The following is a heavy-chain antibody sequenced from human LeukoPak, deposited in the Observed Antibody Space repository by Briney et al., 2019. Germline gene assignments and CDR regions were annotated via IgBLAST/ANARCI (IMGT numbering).Heavy chain of an antibody. CDR1: GFTFSSFA. Sequence: PGGSLRLSCAASGFTFSSFAMSWVRQAPGKGLQWVSVISGSGVSTYYADSVKGRFTISRDNSKNTLFLQVNSLRAEDTAVYYCAREIGDFDYWGQGALVTVSS. CDR3: AREIGDFDY. CDR2: ISGSGVST. V-gene: IGHV3-23*01. J-gene: IGHJ4*02.